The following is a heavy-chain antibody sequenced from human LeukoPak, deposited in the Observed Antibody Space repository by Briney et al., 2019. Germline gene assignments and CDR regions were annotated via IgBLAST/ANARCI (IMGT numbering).Heavy chain of an antibody. Sequence: SVKVSCKASGGTFSSYAISWVRQAPGQGLEWMGGIIPIFGTANYAQKFQGRVTITADKSTSTAYMELSSLRSEDTAVYYCARDMPFVVVVPAARRVWFDPWGQGTLVTVSS. J-gene: IGHJ5*02. D-gene: IGHD2-2*01. CDR1: GGTFSSYA. CDR2: IIPIFGTA. V-gene: IGHV1-69*06. CDR3: ARDMPFVVVVPAARRVWFDP.